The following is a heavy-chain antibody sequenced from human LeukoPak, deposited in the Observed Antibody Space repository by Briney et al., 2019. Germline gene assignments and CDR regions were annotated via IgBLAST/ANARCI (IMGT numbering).Heavy chain of an antibody. J-gene: IGHJ5*02. Sequence: ASVKVSCKASGYTFTSYGISWVRQAPGQGLEWMGWISAYNGNTNYAQKLQGRVTMTTDTSTSTAYMELRSLRSDDTAVYYCARSLLDYDFWSGRNLSSNWFDPWGQGTLVTVSS. CDR2: ISAYNGNT. V-gene: IGHV1-18*01. CDR3: ARSLLDYDFWSGRNLSSNWFDP. D-gene: IGHD3-3*01. CDR1: GYTFTSYG.